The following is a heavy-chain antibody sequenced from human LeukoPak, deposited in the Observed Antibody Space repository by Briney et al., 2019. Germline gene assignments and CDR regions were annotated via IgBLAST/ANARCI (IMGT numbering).Heavy chain of an antibody. CDR1: GFTFGSYW. V-gene: IGHV3-7*03. D-gene: IGHD1-26*01. J-gene: IGHJ4*02. Sequence: GGSLRLSCAASGFTFGSYWMSWVRQAPGKGLEWVANIKQDGSEKYNVDSVKGRFTISRDNAKNSLYLQMNSLRAEDTAVYYCARDLAGATDYWGQGTLVTVSS. CDR2: IKQDGSEK. CDR3: ARDLAGATDY.